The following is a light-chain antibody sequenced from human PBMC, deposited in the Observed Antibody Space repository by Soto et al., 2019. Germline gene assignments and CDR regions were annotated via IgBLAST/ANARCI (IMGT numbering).Light chain of an antibody. CDR2: AAS. CDR1: QSITSN. Sequence: EIVMTQSPATLSVSPGERATLSCRASQSITSNLAWYQQKPGQAPRLLIYAASTRATGVPARFSASGSGTEFTLTISSLQSDDYATYYCLQDYNYPRTFGQGTKVEIK. J-gene: IGKJ1*01. CDR3: LQDYNYPRT. V-gene: IGKV3-15*01.